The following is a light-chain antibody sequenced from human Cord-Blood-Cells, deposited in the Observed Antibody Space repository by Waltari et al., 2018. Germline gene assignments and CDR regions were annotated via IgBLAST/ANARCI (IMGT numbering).Light chain of an antibody. CDR3: SSYTSSSTYV. CDR2: DVS. CDR1: SSDVGGYNY. Sequence: QSALTQPASVSGSPGQSITISCTGTSSDVGGYNYVSWYQQHPVKAPKLIIYDVSNRPSGVSNRVSGSKSGNTASLTISGLQAEDEADYYCSSYTSSSTYVFGTGTKVTVL. J-gene: IGLJ1*01. V-gene: IGLV2-14*01.